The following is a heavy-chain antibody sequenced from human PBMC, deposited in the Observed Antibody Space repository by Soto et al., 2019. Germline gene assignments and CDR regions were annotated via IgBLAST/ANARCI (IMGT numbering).Heavy chain of an antibody. V-gene: IGHV3-74*01. CDR2: INYDGSST. D-gene: IGHD3-10*01. CDR1: GFTFSTYW. Sequence: EVQLVESGGGLVQPGGSLRLSCAASGFTFSTYWMHWVRQAPGKGLVWVSRINYDGSSTDYADSVKGRFTISRDNAKNTLYLQMNTLTAEDTAVYYCTRGPRPTSVGTGAYLGQGTLVTVSS. J-gene: IGHJ4*02. CDR3: TRGPRPTSVGTGAY.